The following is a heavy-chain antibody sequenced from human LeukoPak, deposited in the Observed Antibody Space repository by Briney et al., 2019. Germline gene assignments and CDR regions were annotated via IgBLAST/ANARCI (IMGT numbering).Heavy chain of an antibody. J-gene: IGHJ4*02. CDR1: GGSISTSNYY. Sequence: SETLSLTCTVSGGSISTSNYYWGWIRQPPGKGLEWIGNIFYSGSTYYSPSLKSRVTISLDTSRNQFSLKLTSVTAADTAVYYCARRYGSGSSGTFDYWGQGTLVTVSS. CDR2: IFYSGST. CDR3: ARRYGSGSSGTFDY. V-gene: IGHV4-39*07. D-gene: IGHD3-10*01.